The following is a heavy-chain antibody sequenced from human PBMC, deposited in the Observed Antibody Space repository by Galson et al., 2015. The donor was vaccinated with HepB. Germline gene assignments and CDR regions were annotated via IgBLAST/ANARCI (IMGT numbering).Heavy chain of an antibody. CDR3: ARDRVGDDKPYYYDYMDV. V-gene: IGHV3-33*01. Sequence: SLRLSCAASGFTFSSYGMHWVRQAPGKGLEWVAVIWYDGSNKYYADSVKGRFTISRDNSKNTLYLQMNSLRAEDTAVYYCARDRVGDDKPYYYDYMDVWGKGTTVTVSS. D-gene: IGHD4-17*01. J-gene: IGHJ6*03. CDR1: GFTFSSYG. CDR2: IWYDGSNK.